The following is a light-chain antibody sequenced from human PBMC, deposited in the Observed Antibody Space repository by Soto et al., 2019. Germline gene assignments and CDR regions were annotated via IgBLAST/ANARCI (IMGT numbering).Light chain of an antibody. CDR1: SSDVGGYNY. Sequence: QSALTQPASVSGSPLHSITISCTGTSSDVGGYNYVSWYQHHPGKAPKLIIYDVSNRPSGVSIRFSGSKSDNTASLTISGLQPEDEADYHCSSYTTSNTRQIVFGTGTKVTVL. CDR3: SSYTTSNTRQIV. J-gene: IGLJ1*01. V-gene: IGLV2-14*03. CDR2: DVS.